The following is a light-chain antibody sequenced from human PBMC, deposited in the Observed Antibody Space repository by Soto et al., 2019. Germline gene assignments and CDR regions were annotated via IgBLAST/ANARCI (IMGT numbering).Light chain of an antibody. Sequence: ELVLTQSPGTLSLSPGDRATLSCRASQSVSSTYLACYQQRPGQAPRLIIYSSSSRTSGIPDRFSGSGSGTDYSLTISRLEPEDFAVYYCQQYHTSRPTWTFGQGTKVEIK. CDR1: QSVSSTY. V-gene: IGKV3-20*01. J-gene: IGKJ1*01. CDR3: QQYHTSRPTWT. CDR2: SSS.